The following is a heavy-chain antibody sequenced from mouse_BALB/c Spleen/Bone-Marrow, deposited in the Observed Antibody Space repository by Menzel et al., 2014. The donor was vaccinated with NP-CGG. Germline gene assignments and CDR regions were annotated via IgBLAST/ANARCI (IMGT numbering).Heavy chain of an antibody. D-gene: IGHD2-4*01. V-gene: IGHV5-6-3*01. CDR1: GFTFSSFG. CDR2: INSNGGFT. CDR3: SRGVDYSSWFAY. J-gene: IGHJ3*01. Sequence: EVKVVESGGGLVQPGGSLKLSCAASGFTFSSFGMSWVRQTPDKRLELVANINSNGGFTYYADSVKGRFTISRDNAMNTLYLQMRSLKSEDTAIYNCSRGVDYSSWFAYWGQGTLVTVSA.